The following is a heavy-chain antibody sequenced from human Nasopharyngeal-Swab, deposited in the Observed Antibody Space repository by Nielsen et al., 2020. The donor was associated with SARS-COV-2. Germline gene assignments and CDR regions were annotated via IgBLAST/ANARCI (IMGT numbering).Heavy chain of an antibody. CDR3: AKSIDPMGYGLDV. CDR1: GFSFSSYA. D-gene: IGHD3-10*01. CDR2: IYSGGSST. J-gene: IGHJ6*02. Sequence: GESLKISCAASGFSFSSYAMNWVRQAPGKGLEWVAIIYSGGSSTYFADSVKGRSTISRDDSSNTLYLQMSSLRAEDTAVYYCAKSIDPMGYGLDVWGLGTTVTVSS. V-gene: IGHV3-23*03.